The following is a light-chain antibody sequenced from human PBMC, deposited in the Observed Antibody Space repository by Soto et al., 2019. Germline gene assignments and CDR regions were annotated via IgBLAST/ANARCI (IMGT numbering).Light chain of an antibody. Sequence: DIQLTQSPSFLSASVGDRVTITCRTSQDISSYLAWYQQKPGKAPQLLISAASTLQSGVPSRFSGNGSGTEFTLTISRLQPEDFATYYCQQLKSYPLSFGGGTKVEI. CDR3: QQLKSYPLS. CDR2: AAS. J-gene: IGKJ4*01. V-gene: IGKV1-9*01. CDR1: QDISSY.